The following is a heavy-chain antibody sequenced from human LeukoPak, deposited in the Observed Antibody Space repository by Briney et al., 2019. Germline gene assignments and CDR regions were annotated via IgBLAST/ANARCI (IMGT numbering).Heavy chain of an antibody. D-gene: IGHD2-2*01. CDR3: ARLQGTLVVPAATNYYYMDV. J-gene: IGHJ6*03. CDR2: IYYSGST. CDR1: GGSISSYY. V-gene: IGHV4-59*01. Sequence: SETLSLTCTVSGGSISSYYWSWIRQPPGKGLGWIGYIYYSGSTNYNPSLKSRVTISVDTSKNQFSLKLSSVTAADTAVYYCARLQGTLVVPAATNYYYMDVWGKGTTVTVSS.